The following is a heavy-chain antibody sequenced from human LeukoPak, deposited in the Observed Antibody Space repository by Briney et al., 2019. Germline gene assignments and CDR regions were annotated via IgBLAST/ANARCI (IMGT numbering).Heavy chain of an antibody. CDR3: ARDNLNPPYYYGMDV. J-gene: IGHJ6*02. CDR1: GFTFSSYA. V-gene: IGHV3-23*01. Sequence: PGGSLRLSCAASGFTFSSYAMSWVRQAPGKGLEWVSAISGSGGSTYYADSVKGRFTISRDNSKNTLYLQMNSLRAEDTAVYYCARDNLNPPYYYGMDVWGQGTTVTVSS. CDR2: ISGSGGST.